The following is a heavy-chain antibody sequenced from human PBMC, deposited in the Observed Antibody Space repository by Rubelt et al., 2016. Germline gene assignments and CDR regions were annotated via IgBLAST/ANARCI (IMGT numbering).Heavy chain of an antibody. V-gene: IGHV4-34*01. D-gene: IGHD3-22*01. CDR2: INHSGST. CDR1: GGSFSGYY. CDR3: ATYYYDGSGYYFFDY. J-gene: IGHJ4*02. Sequence: QVQLQQWGAGLLKPSETLSLTCAVYGGSFSGYYWSWIRQPPGKGLEWIGEINHSGSTNYNPSLYGLVTISVDTSKNQFYLKLSSVTAAGTAVYYCATYYYDGSGYYFFDYWGQGTLVTVSS.